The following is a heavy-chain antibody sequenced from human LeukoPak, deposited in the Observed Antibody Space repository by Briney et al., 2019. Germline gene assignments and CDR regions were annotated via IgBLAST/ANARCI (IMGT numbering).Heavy chain of an antibody. J-gene: IGHJ6*03. V-gene: IGHV3-53*01. CDR2: IYSGGGT. D-gene: IGHD3-10*01. CDR1: GFNVGSNY. CDR3: AGRTRLVRGVHYMDV. Sequence: GGSLRLSRAASGFNVGSNYMSLVRQAPGKGLEWVSVIYSGGGTYYADSVKGRFTVSRDNSKNTLYLLMNSLRAEDTAVYYCAGRTRLVRGVHYMDVWGKGTTVTVSS.